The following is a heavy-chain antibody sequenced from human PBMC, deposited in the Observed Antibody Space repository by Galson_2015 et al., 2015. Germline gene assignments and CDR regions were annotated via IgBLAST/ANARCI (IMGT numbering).Heavy chain of an antibody. J-gene: IGHJ4*02. CDR2: ISGDGGGT. D-gene: IGHD2-2*01. CDR1: GFTFRSYA. CDR3: ARGYCSSTTCAPDY. Sequence: SLRLSCAASGFTFRSYAMYWVRQAPGKGLEHVSAISGDGGGTYHAISVKGRFTISRDNSKSTLYLQMGSLRAEDMAVYYCARGYCSSTTCAPDYWGQGTLVTVSS. V-gene: IGHV3-64*01.